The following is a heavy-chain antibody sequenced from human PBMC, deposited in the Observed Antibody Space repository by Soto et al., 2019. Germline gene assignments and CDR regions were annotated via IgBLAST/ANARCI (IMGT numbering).Heavy chain of an antibody. D-gene: IGHD3-22*01. J-gene: IGHJ4*02. CDR1: GGTVSSDT. CDR2: IIPIVGVG. V-gene: IGHV1-69*02. Sequence: HVQLVQSGAEVKRPGSSVKVSCEASGGTVSSDTITWVRQAPGQGLEWMGRIIPIVGVGTYAQKWQGRVTITADKSTSTVYMEVTSLRSEDTAVYYCAGGRTGSNGYYWVWGQGTLVTVSS. CDR3: AGGRTGSNGYYWV.